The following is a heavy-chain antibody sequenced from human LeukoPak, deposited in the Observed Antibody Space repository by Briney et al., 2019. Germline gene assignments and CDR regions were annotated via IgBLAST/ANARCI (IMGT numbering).Heavy chain of an antibody. V-gene: IGHV5-51*01. CDR3: AREGGDGGIDC. CDR1: GYSFTSYW. J-gene: IGHJ4*02. CDR2: IYPVDSDT. Sequence: GESLKISCKGSGYSFTSYWIGWVRQMPGKGLEWMGIIYPVDSDTRYSPSFQGQVTISADKSISTSYLQWSTLNASDNPMYYSAREGGDGGIDCWGEGTLVTVPS. D-gene: IGHD2-21*02.